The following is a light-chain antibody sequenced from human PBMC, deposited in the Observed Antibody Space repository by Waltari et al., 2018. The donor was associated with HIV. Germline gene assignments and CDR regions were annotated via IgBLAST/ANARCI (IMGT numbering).Light chain of an antibody. Sequence: IQLTQSPALLSASVGDRVTISCRASQNIDTYLAWYRQKPGKAPELLIYAASTLQYGVSSRFSGSGSGTEFTLTISGLQPEDFATYFCQQLKSYPLTFGGGTTVE. J-gene: IGKJ4*01. V-gene: IGKV1-9*01. CDR2: AAS. CDR3: QQLKSYPLT. CDR1: QNIDTY.